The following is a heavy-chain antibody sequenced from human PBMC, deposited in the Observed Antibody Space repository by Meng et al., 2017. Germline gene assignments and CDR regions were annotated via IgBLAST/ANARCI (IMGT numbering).Heavy chain of an antibody. CDR1: GFTFSSSW. D-gene: IGHD2-15*01. CDR2: IWYDGSNK. Sequence: GESLKISCAASGFTFSSSWMHWVRQAPGKGLEWVAVIWYDGSNKYYADSVKGRFTISRDNSKNTLYLQMNSLRAEDTAVYYCAREEPGFCSGGSCYPRDEPGWVYWGQGTLVTVSS. J-gene: IGHJ4*02. V-gene: IGHV3-33*08. CDR3: AREEPGFCSGGSCYPRDEPGWVY.